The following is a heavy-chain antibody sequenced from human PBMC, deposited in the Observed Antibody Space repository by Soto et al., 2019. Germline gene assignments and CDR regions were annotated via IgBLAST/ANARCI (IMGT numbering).Heavy chain of an antibody. V-gene: IGHV3-21*01. CDR2: ISRSSSYI. CDR3: ARLTSYDSSGYYFY. D-gene: IGHD3-22*01. J-gene: IGHJ4*02. CDR1: GFTFSSYS. Sequence: EVQLVESGGGLVKPGGSRRLSCAACGFTFSSYSMNWVRQAPGKGLEWVSSISRSSSYIYYADSVKGRFTISSDNAKNSRCLQMNSLRAEDTAVYYCARLTSYDSSGYYFYWGQGTLVTVSS.